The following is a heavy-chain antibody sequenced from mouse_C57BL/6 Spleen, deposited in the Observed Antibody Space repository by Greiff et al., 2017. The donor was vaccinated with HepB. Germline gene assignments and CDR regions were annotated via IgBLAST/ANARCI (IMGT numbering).Heavy chain of an antibody. Sequence: VQLKESGPELVKPGASVKMSCKASGHTFTSYVMHWVKQKPGQGLEWIRYIYPYNDGTKYNEKFKGKATLTSDKSSSTAYMELSSLTSEDSAVYCCASAYYYGSSRPFSYWGQGTLVTVSA. V-gene: IGHV1-14*01. D-gene: IGHD1-1*01. CDR3: ASAYYYGSSRPFSY. CDR1: GHTFTSYV. J-gene: IGHJ3*01. CDR2: IYPYNDGT.